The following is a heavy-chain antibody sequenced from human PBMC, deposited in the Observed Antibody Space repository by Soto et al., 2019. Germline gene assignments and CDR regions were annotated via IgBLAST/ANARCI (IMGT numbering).Heavy chain of an antibody. CDR1: GFTFSSYW. J-gene: IGHJ4*02. Sequence: EVQLVESGGGLVQPGGSLRLSCAASGFTFSSYWMNWVRQAPGKGLEWVASINQDGSEKYYVDSVKGRFTISRDNARNSLYLQVNSLRAEDTAVYYCARDGVEAGLYFDNWGQGTLVTVSS. CDR2: INQDGSEK. V-gene: IGHV3-7*01. CDR3: ARDGVEAGLYFDN. D-gene: IGHD6-19*01.